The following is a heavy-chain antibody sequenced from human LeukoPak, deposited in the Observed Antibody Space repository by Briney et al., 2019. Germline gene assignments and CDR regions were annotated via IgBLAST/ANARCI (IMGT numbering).Heavy chain of an antibody. CDR3: AREGRGYTYGYNDAFDL. CDR2: MYSDGRT. V-gene: IGHV3-53*01. Sequence: PGGSLRLSCAASGFTVSSNYMSWVRQAPGKGPEWVSVMYSDGRTKYADSVRGRFIISRDNSKNTLYLQMNSLRAEDTAVYYCAREGRGYTYGYNDAFDLWGQGTMVTVSS. D-gene: IGHD5-18*01. J-gene: IGHJ3*01. CDR1: GFTVSSNY.